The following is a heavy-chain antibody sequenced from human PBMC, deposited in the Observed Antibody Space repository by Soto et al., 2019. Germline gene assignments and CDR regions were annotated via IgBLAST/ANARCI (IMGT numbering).Heavy chain of an antibody. CDR1: GFTFSSYS. D-gene: IGHD3-3*01. Sequence: EVQLVESGGGLVKPGGSLRLSCAASGFTFSSYSMNWVRQAPGKGLEWVSSISSSSSYIYYADSVKGRFTISRENAKNSLYLQMNSLRAEDTAVYYCARVRDFWSGYYPYYFDYWGQGTLVTVSS. V-gene: IGHV3-21*01. J-gene: IGHJ4*02. CDR3: ARVRDFWSGYYPYYFDY. CDR2: ISSSSSYI.